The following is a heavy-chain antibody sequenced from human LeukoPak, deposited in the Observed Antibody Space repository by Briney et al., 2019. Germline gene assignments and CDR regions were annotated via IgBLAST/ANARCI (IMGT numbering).Heavy chain of an antibody. CDR3: ARHGLMGRYDSSGYYYR. J-gene: IGHJ4*02. V-gene: IGHV4-34*01. CDR2: IKHSGST. Sequence: NASETLSLTCAVYGGSFSGYYWSWIRQPPGKGLEWIGEIKHSGSTNYNPSLKSRVTISVDTSKNQFSLKLSSVTAADTAVYYCARHGLMGRYDSSGYYYRWGQGTLVTVSS. D-gene: IGHD3-22*01. CDR1: GGSFSGYY.